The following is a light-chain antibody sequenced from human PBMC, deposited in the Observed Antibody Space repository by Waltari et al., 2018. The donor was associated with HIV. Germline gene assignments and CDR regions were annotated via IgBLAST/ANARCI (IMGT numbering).Light chain of an antibody. CDR1: NIENKN. J-gene: IGLJ2*01. Sequence: VTLGRTARLTCAGDNIENKNVHWYHQRPGQAPVLVIYRDNNRPSGIPERISASNSGNTATLTISRAQAGDEGYFFCQVWDSDTVVFGGGTELTVL. CDR3: QVWDSDTVV. CDR2: RDN. V-gene: IGLV3-9*01.